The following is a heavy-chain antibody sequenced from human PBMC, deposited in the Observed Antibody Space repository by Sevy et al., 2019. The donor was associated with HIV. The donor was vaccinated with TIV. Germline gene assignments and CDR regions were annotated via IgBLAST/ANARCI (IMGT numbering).Heavy chain of an antibody. J-gene: IGHJ3*02. Sequence: ASVKVSCKGSGYTFTNYGISWVRQAPGQGLEWMGWISAYNGNKNYAQKLQGRVTMTTDTSTSTAYLELRSLRSDDTAVYYCARDMVPTVTKTDASDIWGQGTMVTVSS. CDR1: GYTFTNYG. D-gene: IGHD4-17*01. CDR2: ISAYNGNK. V-gene: IGHV1-18*01. CDR3: ARDMVPTVTKTDASDI.